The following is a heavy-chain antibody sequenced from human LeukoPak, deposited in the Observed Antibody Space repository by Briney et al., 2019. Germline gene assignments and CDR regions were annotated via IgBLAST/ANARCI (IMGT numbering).Heavy chain of an antibody. Sequence: SETLSLTCTVSGGSISTSNSYWGWIRRPPGKGLEWIGSIYYSGNTYYNASLKSQVSISIDTSKNQFSLRLTSVTAADTAVYYCARQTGSGLFILPGGQGTLVTVSS. D-gene: IGHD3/OR15-3a*01. CDR3: ARQTGSGLFILP. V-gene: IGHV4-39*01. CDR1: GGSISTSNSY. CDR2: IYYSGNT. J-gene: IGHJ4*02.